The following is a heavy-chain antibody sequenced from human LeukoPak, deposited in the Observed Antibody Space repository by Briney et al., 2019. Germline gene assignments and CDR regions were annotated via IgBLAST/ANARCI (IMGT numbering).Heavy chain of an antibody. V-gene: IGHV3-7*01. CDR3: ARAWGVYSSSWYHQYDN. D-gene: IGHD6-13*01. J-gene: IGHJ4*02. CDR1: GFTFRSYW. Sequence: GGSLRLSCAASGFTFRSYWMSWVRQAPGKGLEWVATIKQDGSGKYYVDSVKGRFTISRDNAKNSVYLQMNSLRAEDTAVYYCARAWGVYSSSWYHQYDNWGQGTLVTVXS. CDR2: IKQDGSGK.